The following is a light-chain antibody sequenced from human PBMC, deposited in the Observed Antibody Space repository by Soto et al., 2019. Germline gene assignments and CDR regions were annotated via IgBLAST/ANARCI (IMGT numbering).Light chain of an antibody. V-gene: IGKV3-20*01. CDR1: QSITNNY. J-gene: IGKJ4*01. CDR3: QQYGYLLT. CDR2: GAS. Sequence: EIVLTQSPGTRSLSPGERATLSCRASQSITNNYLAWYQQKPGRAHRLLIYGASSRATGIPDRFSGSGSGTDFTLTSSRLELEDFAMYYCQQYGYLLTFRGGTKVEIK.